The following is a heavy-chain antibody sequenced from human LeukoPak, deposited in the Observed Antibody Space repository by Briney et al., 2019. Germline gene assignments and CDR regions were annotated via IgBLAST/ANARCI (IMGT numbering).Heavy chain of an antibody. CDR2: ISSSSSYI. V-gene: IGHV3-21*01. J-gene: IGHJ3*02. D-gene: IGHD3-9*01. CDR3: ARTYYDILTGHVHDAFDI. CDR1: GFTFSSYS. Sequence: GGSLRLSXAASGFTFSSYSMNWVRQAPGKGLEWVSSISSSSSYIYYADSVKGRFTISRDNAKNSLYLQMNSLRAEDTAVYYCARTYYDILTGHVHDAFDIWGQGTMVTVSS.